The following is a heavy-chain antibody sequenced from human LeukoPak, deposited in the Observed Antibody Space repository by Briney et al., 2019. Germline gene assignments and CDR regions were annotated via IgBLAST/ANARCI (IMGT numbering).Heavy chain of an antibody. CDR2: IYSGGST. CDR3: ARGGTMVRGVIEYYFDY. D-gene: IGHD3-10*01. Sequence: PGGSLRLSCASSGFTVSSNYMSGVRQAPGKGLEWVSGIYSGGSTYDADSVKGRFTISRDNSKNTLYLQMNSLRAEETAVYYCARGGTMVRGVIEYYFDYWGQGTLVTVSS. J-gene: IGHJ4*02. CDR1: GFTVSSNY. V-gene: IGHV3-53*01.